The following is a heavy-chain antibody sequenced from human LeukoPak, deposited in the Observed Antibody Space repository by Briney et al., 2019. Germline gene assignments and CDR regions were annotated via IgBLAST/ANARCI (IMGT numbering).Heavy chain of an antibody. CDR2: IYYNGDI. CDR1: GGSINRHH. D-gene: IGHD5-18*01. CDR3: ARRGDTYGWGNFDF. J-gene: IGHJ4*02. Sequence: PSETLSLTCIVSGGSINRHHWSWVRQSPGKGLEWIGYIYYNGDINYNPSLESRVTMSVDSAKNQFSLRLRSETAADTAVYYCARRGDTYGWGNFDFWGRGILVTVSS. V-gene: IGHV4-59*11.